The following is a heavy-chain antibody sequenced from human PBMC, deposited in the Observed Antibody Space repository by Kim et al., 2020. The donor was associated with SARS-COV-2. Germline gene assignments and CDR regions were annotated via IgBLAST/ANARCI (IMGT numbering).Heavy chain of an antibody. J-gene: IGHJ3*02. CDR2: IYYSGST. Sequence: SETLSLTCTVSGGSISSSCYYWGWIRQPPGKGLEWIGSIYYSGSTYYNPSLKSRVTISVDTSKNQFSLKLSSVTAADTAVYYCARPGSGPTMDAFDIWGQGTMVTVSS. CDR3: ARPGSGPTMDAFDI. CDR1: GGSISSSCYY. D-gene: IGHD3-3*01. V-gene: IGHV4-39*01.